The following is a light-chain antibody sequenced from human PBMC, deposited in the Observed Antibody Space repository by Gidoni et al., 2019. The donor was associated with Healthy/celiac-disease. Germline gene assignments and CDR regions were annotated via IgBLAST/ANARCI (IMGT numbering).Light chain of an antibody. V-gene: IGLV1-40*01. CDR2: GNS. Sequence: QSVLTQAPSVSGAPGQRVTISCTGSSSNIGAGYDVHWYQQLPGTAPKLLIYGNSNRPSGVPDRFSGSKSGTSASLAITGLQAEDEADYYCQSYDSSLSGLFGGGTKLTVL. CDR3: QSYDSSLSGL. J-gene: IGLJ2*01. CDR1: SSNIGAGYD.